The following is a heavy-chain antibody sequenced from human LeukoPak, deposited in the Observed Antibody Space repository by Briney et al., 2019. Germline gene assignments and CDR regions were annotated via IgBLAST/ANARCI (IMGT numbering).Heavy chain of an antibody. V-gene: IGHV3-23*01. CDR3: ARRVGGTPDY. CDR1: GLTFSSYE. D-gene: IGHD1-26*01. CDR2: IGGDGRGT. Sequence: GGSLRLSCAAAGLTFSSYEMYWVRQAPGKGLEWVSAIGGDGRGTDYADSVKGRFTISRDNSKNTLYLEMNSLRADDTARYYCARRVGGTPDYWGPGTLVTVSS. J-gene: IGHJ4*02.